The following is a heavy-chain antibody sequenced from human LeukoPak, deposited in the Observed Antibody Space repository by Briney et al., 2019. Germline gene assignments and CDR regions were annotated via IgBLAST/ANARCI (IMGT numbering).Heavy chain of an antibody. CDR3: ARDPVQDY. Sequence: SETLSHTCTVSGGSISSSSYYWGWIRQPPGKGLEWIGSIYYSGSTYYNPSLKSRVTISVDTSKNQFSLKLSSVTAADTAVYYCARDPVQDYWGQGTLVTVSS. J-gene: IGHJ4*02. V-gene: IGHV4-39*07. CDR2: IYYSGST. CDR1: GGSISSSSYY.